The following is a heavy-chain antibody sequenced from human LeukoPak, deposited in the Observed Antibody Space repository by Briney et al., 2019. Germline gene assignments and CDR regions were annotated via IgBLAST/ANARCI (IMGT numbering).Heavy chain of an antibody. CDR2: IYYSGST. D-gene: IGHD2-2*01. CDR3: ARTRVVPAATFDY. Sequence: SETLSLTCTVSGGSISSSSYYWGWIRQPPGKGLEWIGYIYYSGSTNYNPSLKSRVTISVDTSKNQFSLKLSSVTAADTAVYYCARTRVVPAATFDYWGQGTLVTVSS. V-gene: IGHV4-61*05. CDR1: GGSISSSSYY. J-gene: IGHJ4*02.